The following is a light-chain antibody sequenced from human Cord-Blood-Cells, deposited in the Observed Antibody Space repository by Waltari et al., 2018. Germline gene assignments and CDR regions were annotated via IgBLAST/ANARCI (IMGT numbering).Light chain of an antibody. CDR3: QQRSNWPPLT. CDR2: DAS. J-gene: IGKJ4*01. V-gene: IGKV3-11*01. CDR1: QSVSSY. Sequence: EIVLTQSPATPSSSPGERATLSCRASQSVSSYLAWYQQKPGQAPRLLIYDASNRATGIPARFSGSGSGTDFTLTISSLEPEDFAVYYCQQRSNWPPLTFGGGTKVEIK.